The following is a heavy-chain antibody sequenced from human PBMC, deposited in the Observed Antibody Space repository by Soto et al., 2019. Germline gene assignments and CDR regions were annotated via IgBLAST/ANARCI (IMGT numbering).Heavy chain of an antibody. J-gene: IGHJ5*02. D-gene: IGHD3-10*01. CDR3: ARAMSMVRGVIIKGWFDP. V-gene: IGHV4-30-4*01. CDR1: GGSISSGDYY. Sequence: PSETLSLTCTVSGGSISSGDYYWSWIRQPPGKGLEWIGYIYYSGSTYYNPSLKSRVTISVDTSKNQFSLKLSSVTAADTAVYYCARAMSMVRGVIIKGWFDPWGQGTPVTVS. CDR2: IYYSGST.